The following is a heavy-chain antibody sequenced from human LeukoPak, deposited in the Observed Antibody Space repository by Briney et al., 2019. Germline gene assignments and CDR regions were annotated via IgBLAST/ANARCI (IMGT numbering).Heavy chain of an antibody. Sequence: GGSLRLSCAASGFTFSSYAMSWVRQAPGKGLEWVSAISGSGGSTYYADSVKGRLTISRDNSKNTLYLQMNSLRAEDTAVYYCAKDLVAYCGGDCPYYFDYWGQGTLVTVSS. V-gene: IGHV3-23*01. CDR3: AKDLVAYCGGDCPYYFDY. D-gene: IGHD2-21*01. J-gene: IGHJ4*02. CDR2: ISGSGGST. CDR1: GFTFSSYA.